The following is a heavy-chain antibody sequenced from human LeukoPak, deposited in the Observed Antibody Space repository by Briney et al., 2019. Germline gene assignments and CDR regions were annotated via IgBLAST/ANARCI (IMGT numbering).Heavy chain of an antibody. V-gene: IGHV3-7*01. J-gene: IGHJ6*02. CDR2: IKQDGSEK. CDR3: ARVDSNYYYYGMDV. D-gene: IGHD4-4*01. Sequence: GGSLRLSCAASGFTFSSYAMSWVRQAPGKGLEWVANIKQDGSEKYYVDSVKGRFTISRDNAKNSLYLQMNSLRAEDTAVYYCARVDSNYYYYGMDVWGQGTTVTVSS. CDR1: GFTFSSYA.